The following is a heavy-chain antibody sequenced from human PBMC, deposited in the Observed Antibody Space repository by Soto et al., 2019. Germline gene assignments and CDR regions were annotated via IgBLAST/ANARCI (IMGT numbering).Heavy chain of an antibody. CDR2: ISAYNGNT. CDR1: GYTFTSYG. V-gene: IGHV1-18*04. J-gene: IGHJ5*02. CDR3: ARDLGYTWLRWWFDP. D-gene: IGHD5-12*01. Sequence: AASVKVSCKAAGYTFTSYGISWVRQAPGQGLEWMGWISAYNGNTNYAQKLQGRVTMTTDTSTSTAYMELRSLRSDDTAVYYCARDLGYTWLRWWFDPWGQGTLVTVSS.